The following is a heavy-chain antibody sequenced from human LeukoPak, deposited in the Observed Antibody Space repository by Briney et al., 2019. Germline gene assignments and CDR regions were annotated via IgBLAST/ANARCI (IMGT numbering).Heavy chain of an antibody. CDR1: GGSFSGYY. Sequence: SETLSLTCAVYGGSFSGYYWSWIRQPPGKGLEWIGEINHSGSTNYNPSLKSRVTISVDTSKNQFSLKLSSVTAADTAVYYCARGDYDFWSGYYFGYWGQGTLATVPS. V-gene: IGHV4-34*01. J-gene: IGHJ4*02. D-gene: IGHD3-3*01. CDR2: INHSGST. CDR3: ARGDYDFWSGYYFGY.